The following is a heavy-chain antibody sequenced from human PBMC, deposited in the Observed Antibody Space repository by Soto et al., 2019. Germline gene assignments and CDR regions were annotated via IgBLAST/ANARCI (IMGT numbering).Heavy chain of an antibody. CDR3: AREPSITIFGVVSYYFGMDV. J-gene: IGHJ6*02. Sequence: SETLSLTCTVSGGSISSYYWSWIRQPAGKGLEWIGRIYTSGSTNYNPSLKSRVTMSVDTSKNQFSLKLSSVTAADTAVYYCAREPSITIFGVVSYYFGMDVWGQGTTVTVS. CDR2: IYTSGST. CDR1: GGSISSYY. D-gene: IGHD3-3*01. V-gene: IGHV4-4*07.